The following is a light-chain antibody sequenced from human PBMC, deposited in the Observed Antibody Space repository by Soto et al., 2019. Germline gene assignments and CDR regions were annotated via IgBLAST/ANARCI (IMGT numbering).Light chain of an antibody. J-gene: IGKJ1*01. CDR3: QQSYSSPPT. V-gene: IGKV1-39*01. CDR2: AAS. Sequence: DIQMTQSPSSLSASVEYRVIITCRSSQSISNHLNWYQQKPGKAPKLLIFAASSLQSGVPSRFSGRRSGPDFTLTISSLQHEDFATYYCQQSYSSPPTFGQGTKVDIK. CDR1: QSISNH.